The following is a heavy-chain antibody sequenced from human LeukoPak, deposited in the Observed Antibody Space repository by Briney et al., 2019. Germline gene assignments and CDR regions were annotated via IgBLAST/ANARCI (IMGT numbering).Heavy chain of an antibody. J-gene: IGHJ4*02. CDR3: ATGRRITVVRGIKGFDY. Sequence: GGSLRLSCTVSDFAFINAWMHWVRQAPGKGLEWVGRIKSRADGETRDYAAPVKGRFTLSRDDSKKTLYLQLDSLKPEDTAVYYCATGRRITVVRGIKGFDYWGQGTLVTVSS. V-gene: IGHV3-15*07. D-gene: IGHD3-10*01. CDR1: DFAFINAW. CDR2: IKSRADGETR.